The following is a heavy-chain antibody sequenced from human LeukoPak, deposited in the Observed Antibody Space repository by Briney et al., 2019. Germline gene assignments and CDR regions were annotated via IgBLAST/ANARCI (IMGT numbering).Heavy chain of an antibody. CDR2: IYHSGST. Sequence: SETLSLTCTVSGYSISSGYYWGWIRQPPGKGLEWIGSIYHSGSTYYNPSLKSRVTISVDTSKNQFSLKLSSVTAADTAVYYCARGTTTVVTHFDYWGQGTLVTVSS. D-gene: IGHD4-23*01. J-gene: IGHJ4*02. CDR3: ARGTTTVVTHFDY. CDR1: GYSISSGYY. V-gene: IGHV4-38-2*02.